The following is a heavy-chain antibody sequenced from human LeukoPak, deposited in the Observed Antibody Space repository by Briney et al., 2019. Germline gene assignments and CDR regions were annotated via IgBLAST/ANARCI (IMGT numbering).Heavy chain of an antibody. CDR2: VSHTGAT. J-gene: IGHJ3*01. CDR1: GASINGYF. V-gene: IGHV4-59*01. CDR3: ARDRRGSFYTFDL. D-gene: IGHD1-26*01. Sequence: KSSETLSLTCSVSGASINGYFWNWVRQTPEKRLDWIGYVSHTGATTSNPTFKSRVSITIDTSKSQISLTMTSVTAADSALYYCARDRRGSFYTFDLWGPGTIVSVS.